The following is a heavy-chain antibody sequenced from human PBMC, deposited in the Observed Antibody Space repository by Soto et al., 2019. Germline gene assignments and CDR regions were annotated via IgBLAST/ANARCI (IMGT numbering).Heavy chain of an antibody. Sequence: GGSLRLSCAASGFTVSSNYMSWVRQAPGKGLEWVSVIYSGGSTYYADSVKGRFTISRHNSKNTLYLQMNSLRAEDTAVYYCARDAYDILTGYGPYGMDVWGQGTTVTVSS. CDR2: IYSGGST. CDR3: ARDAYDILTGYGPYGMDV. J-gene: IGHJ6*02. D-gene: IGHD3-9*01. CDR1: GFTVSSNY. V-gene: IGHV3-53*04.